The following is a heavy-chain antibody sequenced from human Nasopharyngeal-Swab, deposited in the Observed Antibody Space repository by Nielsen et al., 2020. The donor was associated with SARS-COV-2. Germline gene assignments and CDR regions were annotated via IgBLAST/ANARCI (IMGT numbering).Heavy chain of an antibody. D-gene: IGHD5-18*01. V-gene: IGHV2-5*02. Sequence: SGPTLLQPTQTLTLTCTFSGFSLGTSGVGVGWIRQPPGKALEWLALIYWDDDKRYRPSLKSRLTITKDTSKNQVVLTMTNMDPVDTATYYCAHTRYIRLLGYWGQGTLVTVSS. CDR2: IYWDDDK. J-gene: IGHJ4*02. CDR3: AHTRYIRLLGY. CDR1: GFSLGTSGVG.